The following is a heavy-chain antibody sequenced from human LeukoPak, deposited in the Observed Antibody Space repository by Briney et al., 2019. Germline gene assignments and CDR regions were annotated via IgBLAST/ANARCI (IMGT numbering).Heavy chain of an antibody. CDR2: VSFDGSNE. V-gene: IGHV3-30-3*01. J-gene: IGHJ5*02. D-gene: IGHD5-24*01. CDR1: GLTFRTSA. Sequence: PGGSLRLSCADSGLTFRTSAMHRVRQAPGKGLEWVAVVSFDGSNENYADSVRGRFIISRDNSKNTLYLQMSGLRREDTAMYYCARGVGYTLVSWGQGTLVTVSS. CDR3: ARGVGYTLVS.